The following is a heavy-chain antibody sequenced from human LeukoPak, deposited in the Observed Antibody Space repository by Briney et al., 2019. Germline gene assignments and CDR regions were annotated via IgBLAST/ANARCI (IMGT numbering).Heavy chain of an antibody. Sequence: GALRLSCAASGFTFSSYAMSWVRQAPGKGLEWVSAISGSGGSTYYADSVKGRFTISRDNSKNTLYLQMNSLRAEDTAVYYCANSWVAVAGTRYFDYWGQGTLVTVSS. CDR2: ISGSGGST. CDR1: GFTFSSYA. J-gene: IGHJ4*02. V-gene: IGHV3-23*01. CDR3: ANSWVAVAGTRYFDY. D-gene: IGHD6-19*01.